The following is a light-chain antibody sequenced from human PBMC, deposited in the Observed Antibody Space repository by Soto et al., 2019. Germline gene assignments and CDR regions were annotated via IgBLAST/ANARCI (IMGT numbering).Light chain of an antibody. CDR2: VNRDGSH. J-gene: IGLJ3*02. Sequence: QLVLTQSPSASASVGASVKLTCTLSSGHSNYDIAWHQQQQETGHRYLMKVNRDGSHSKGDGIPDRFSGSSSGAERYLTISSLESEDEAYYYCQTWGSGIWVFGGGTKLTVL. V-gene: IGLV4-69*01. CDR1: SGHSNYD. CDR3: QTWGSGIWV.